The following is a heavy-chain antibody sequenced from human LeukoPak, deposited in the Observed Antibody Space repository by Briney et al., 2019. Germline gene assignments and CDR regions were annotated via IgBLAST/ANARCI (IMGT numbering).Heavy chain of an antibody. V-gene: IGHV3-9*03. Sequence: GRSLRLSCAASGFTFDDYAMHWVRQAPGKGLEWVSGISWNSGSIGYADSVKGRFTISRDNAKNSLYLQMNSLRAEDMALYYCAKDRYSSSWYVFDYWGQGTLVTVSS. J-gene: IGHJ4*02. CDR3: AKDRYSSSWYVFDY. D-gene: IGHD6-13*01. CDR2: ISWNSGSI. CDR1: GFTFDDYA.